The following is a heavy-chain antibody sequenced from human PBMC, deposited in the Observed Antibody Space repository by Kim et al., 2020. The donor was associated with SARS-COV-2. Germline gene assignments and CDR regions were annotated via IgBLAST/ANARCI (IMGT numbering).Heavy chain of an antibody. D-gene: IGHD3-22*01. J-gene: IGHJ4*02. CDR1: EFTFSDYW. CDR3: AREIVRRDKSSFDY. CDR2: IKPDSGEK. V-gene: IGHV3-7*01. Sequence: GGSLRLSCAASEFTFSDYWMTWVRQAPGKGLEWVANIKPDSGEKNYVGSVRGRFTISRDNAKSTMSLQMHSLRAEDAAFYYCAREIVRRDKSSFDYWGRGTLVSVSS.